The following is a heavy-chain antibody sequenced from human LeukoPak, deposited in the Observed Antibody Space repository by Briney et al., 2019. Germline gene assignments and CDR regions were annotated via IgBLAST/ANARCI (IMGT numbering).Heavy chain of an antibody. V-gene: IGHV4-31*03. D-gene: IGHD2-2*01. Sequence: PSETLSLTCTVSGGSISSGGYYWSWIRQHPGTGLEWIGYIYYSGSTYYNPSLKSRVTISVDTSKNQFSLKLSSVTAADTAVYYCARAGGYCSSTSCSPSRQNRYYYYGMDVWGQGTTVTVSS. CDR2: IYYSGST. CDR1: GGSISSGGYY. J-gene: IGHJ6*02. CDR3: ARAGGYCSSTSCSPSRQNRYYYYGMDV.